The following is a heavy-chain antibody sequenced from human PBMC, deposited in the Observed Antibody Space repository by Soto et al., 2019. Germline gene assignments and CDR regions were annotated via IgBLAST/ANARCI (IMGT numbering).Heavy chain of an antibody. Sequence: ASVKVSCKASGYTFTSYGISWVRQAPGQGLEWMGWISAYNGNTNYAQKLQGRVTMTTDTSTSTAYMELRSLRSDDTAVYYCARDKARQWLMTPYFDYWGQGTLVTVS. D-gene: IGHD6-19*01. CDR1: GYTFTSYG. CDR3: ARDKARQWLMTPYFDY. CDR2: ISAYNGNT. V-gene: IGHV1-18*01. J-gene: IGHJ4*02.